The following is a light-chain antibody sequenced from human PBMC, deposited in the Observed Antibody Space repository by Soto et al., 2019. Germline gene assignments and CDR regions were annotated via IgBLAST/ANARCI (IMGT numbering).Light chain of an antibody. V-gene: IGKV3-15*01. CDR2: AAS. CDR3: QQYYRWPQT. CDR1: QSLSFN. J-gene: IGKJ1*01. Sequence: ENVLTQSPATLSVSPWERATLSCRASQSLSFNLAWYQQKPGQAPRLLIYAASTRATGIPARFSGSGSGTEFTLTISSLQSEDFAVYYCQQYYRWPQTFGQGTKVDIK.